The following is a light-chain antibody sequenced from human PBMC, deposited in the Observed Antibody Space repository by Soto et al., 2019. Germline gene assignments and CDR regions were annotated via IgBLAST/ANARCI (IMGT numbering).Light chain of an antibody. CDR1: QTVRGNY. J-gene: IGKJ5*01. Sequence: TQSPATLSVSPGERVTLSCGASQTVRGNYVAWYQQKPGKAPKLLIYAASTLQSGVPSRFSGSGSGTEFTLTISSLQPEDFATYYCQQLKSNLITFGQGTRLEIK. V-gene: IGKV1-9*01. CDR3: QQLKSNLIT. CDR2: AAS.